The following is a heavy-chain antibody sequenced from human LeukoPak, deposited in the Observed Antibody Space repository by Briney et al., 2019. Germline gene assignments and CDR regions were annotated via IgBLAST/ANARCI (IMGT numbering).Heavy chain of an antibody. V-gene: IGHV4-59*12. CDR2: IYYSGST. CDR1: GGSISSYY. CDR3: ARVRRYYYDSSVKGAFDI. J-gene: IGHJ3*02. D-gene: IGHD3-22*01. Sequence: PETLSLTCTVPGGSISSYYWSWIRQPPGKGLGWIGYIYYSGSTNYNPSLKSRVTISVDTSKNQFSLKLSSVTAADTAVYYCARVRRYYYDSSVKGAFDIWGQGTMVTVS.